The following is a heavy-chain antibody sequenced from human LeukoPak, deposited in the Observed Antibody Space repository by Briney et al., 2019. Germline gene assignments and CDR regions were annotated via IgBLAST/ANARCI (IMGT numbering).Heavy chain of an antibody. D-gene: IGHD2-15*01. CDR2: INHSGST. J-gene: IGHJ4*02. CDR1: GGSFSGYS. Sequence: PSETLSLTCAVYGGSFSGYSWSWIRQPPGKGLEWIGEINHSGSTNYNPSLKSRVTISVDTSKNQFSLKLSSVTAADTAVYYCARSGYCSGGSCYSFDYWGQGTLVTVSS. CDR3: ARSGYCSGGSCYSFDY. V-gene: IGHV4-34*01.